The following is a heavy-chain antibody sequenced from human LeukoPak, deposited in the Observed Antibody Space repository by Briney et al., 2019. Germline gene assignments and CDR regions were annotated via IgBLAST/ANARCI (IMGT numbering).Heavy chain of an antibody. CDR3: FCVRRRDYDILTGYSTLFDY. CDR2: IYYSGST. CDR1: GGSISSYY. Sequence: SETLSLTCTVSGGSISSYYWSWIRQPPGKGLEWIGYIYYSGSTNYNPSLKSRVTISVDTSKNQFSLKLSSVTAADTAVYYCFCVRRRDYDILTGYSTLFDYWGQGTLVTVSS. V-gene: IGHV4-59*01. J-gene: IGHJ4*02. D-gene: IGHD3-9*01.